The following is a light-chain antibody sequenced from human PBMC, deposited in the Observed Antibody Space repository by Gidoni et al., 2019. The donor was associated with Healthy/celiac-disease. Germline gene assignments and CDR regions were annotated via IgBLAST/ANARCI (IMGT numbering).Light chain of an antibody. V-gene: IGLV1-44*01. CDR2: RNN. CDR1: SSNIGSNT. CDR3: AAWDDSLNGWV. Sequence: QSVLTQPPSASGTPGQRVTISCSGSSSNIGSNTVHWYQQLPGTAPKLLIYRNNQRPAGVPDRFSGSKSGTSASLAISGLQSEDEAEYYCAAWDDSLNGWVFGGGTKLTVL. J-gene: IGLJ3*02.